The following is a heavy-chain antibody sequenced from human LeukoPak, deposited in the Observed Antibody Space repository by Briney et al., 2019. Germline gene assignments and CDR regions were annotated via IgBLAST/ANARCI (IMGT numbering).Heavy chain of an antibody. CDR1: GGSITAYY. CDR2: ISSGGSS. D-gene: IGHD2-2*01. J-gene: IGHJ6*03. CDR3: ARLPSDYIDV. V-gene: IGHV4-4*09. Sequence: SETLSLTCTVSGGSITAYYWNWIRQTPGKGLEWVGYISSGGSSNYNPSLTSRVTMSINTSKNQLNLKLSSVTAADTAVYYCARLPSDYIDVWGKGTTVTVSS.